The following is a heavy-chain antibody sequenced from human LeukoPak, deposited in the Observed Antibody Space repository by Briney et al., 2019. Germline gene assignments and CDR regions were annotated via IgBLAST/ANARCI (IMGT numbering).Heavy chain of an antibody. CDR3: ARGGRRMDV. Sequence: ASVKVSCKASGYGFTSYGLSWVRQAPGQGLEWMGWISAYKGYTNYAEKFQGRVTMTTDTSTRTAYMELRSLRSDVTAVYYCARGGRRMDVWGQGTTVTVSS. CDR1: GYGFTSYG. CDR2: ISAYKGYT. J-gene: IGHJ6*02. V-gene: IGHV1-18*01.